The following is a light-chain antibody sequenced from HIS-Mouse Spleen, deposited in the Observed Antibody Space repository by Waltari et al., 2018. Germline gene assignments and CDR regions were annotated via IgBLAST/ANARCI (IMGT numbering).Light chain of an antibody. J-gene: IGLJ2*01. Sequence: QSALTQPASVSGSPGQSITISCPGTRTDRGGSTYVSWYQQHPGKAPKLMIYDVSNRPSGVSNRFSGSKSGNTASLTISGLQAEDEADYYCSSYTSSSTEVFGGGTKLTVL. CDR2: DVS. V-gene: IGLV2-14*03. CDR1: RTDRGGSTY. CDR3: SSYTSSSTEV.